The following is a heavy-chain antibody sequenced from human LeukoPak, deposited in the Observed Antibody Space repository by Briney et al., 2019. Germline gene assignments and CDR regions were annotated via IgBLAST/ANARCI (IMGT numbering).Heavy chain of an antibody. CDR1: GFDISYNY. CDR3: ARVGYGSGSYYFDY. J-gene: IGHJ4*02. CDR2: IHTGGTT. D-gene: IGHD3-10*01. V-gene: IGHV3-53*01. Sequence: GGSLRLFCVASGFDISYNYVGWVRQAPGKGLEWVSVIHTGGTTHYTDSVKGRFTISKDNSNNTVYLQMNSVRVEDTAVYYCARVGYGSGSYYFDYWGQGTLVTVSS.